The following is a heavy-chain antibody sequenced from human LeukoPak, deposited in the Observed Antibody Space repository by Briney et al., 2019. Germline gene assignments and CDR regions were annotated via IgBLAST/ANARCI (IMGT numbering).Heavy chain of an antibody. CDR2: INHSGST. D-gene: IGHD6-13*01. V-gene: IGHV4-34*01. CDR3: ARGIAAAQPFDY. CDR1: GGSFSGYY. Sequence: SETLSLTCAVYGGSFSGYYWSWIRQPPGKGLEWIGEINHSGSTNYTPSLKSRVTISVDTSKNQFSLKLSSVTAADTAMYYCARGIAAAQPFDYWGQGTLVTVSS. J-gene: IGHJ4*02.